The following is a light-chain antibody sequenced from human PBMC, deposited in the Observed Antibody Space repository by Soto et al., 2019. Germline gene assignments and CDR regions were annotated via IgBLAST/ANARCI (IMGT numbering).Light chain of an antibody. CDR1: QSVSSN. CDR3: QQYNNWPPWT. J-gene: IGKJ1*01. Sequence: EIVMTQSPATLSVSPGERATLSCRASQSVSSNLAWYQQKPGQAPRLLIYGASTRATGIPARFSGSGSGTEVSLTISSLQSEDFAVYYCQQYNNWPPWTVGPGTKVEIK. V-gene: IGKV3-15*01. CDR2: GAS.